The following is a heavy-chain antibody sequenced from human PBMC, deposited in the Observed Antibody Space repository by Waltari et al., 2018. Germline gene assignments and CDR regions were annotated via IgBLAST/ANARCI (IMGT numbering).Heavy chain of an antibody. Sequence: QVQLQESGQGLVKPSETLSLTCAVSGYSISSGYYWGWIRQPPGKGLEWIGSIDHSGSTYYNPSLKRRFTISVDTSKNQFSLKLSSVTAADTSVYYCARPADGSSWYDAFDIWGQGTMVTVSS. D-gene: IGHD6-13*01. CDR3: ARPADGSSWYDAFDI. J-gene: IGHJ3*02. CDR2: IDHSGST. CDR1: GYSISSGYY. V-gene: IGHV4-38-2*01.